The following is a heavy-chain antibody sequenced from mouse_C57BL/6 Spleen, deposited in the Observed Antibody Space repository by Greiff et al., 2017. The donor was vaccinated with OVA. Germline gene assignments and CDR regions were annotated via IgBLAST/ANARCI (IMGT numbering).Heavy chain of an antibody. CDR2: IDPSDSET. D-gene: IGHD1-1*01. CDR3: ARLDYGSSSFAY. J-gene: IGHJ3*01. V-gene: IGHV1-52*01. Sequence: QVQLQQPGAELVRPGSSVKLSCKASGYTFTSYWMHWVKQRPIQGLEWIGNIDPSDSETHYNQKFKDKATLTVDKSSSTAYMQLSSLTSEDSAVYYCARLDYGSSSFAYWGQGTLVTVSA. CDR1: GYTFTSYW.